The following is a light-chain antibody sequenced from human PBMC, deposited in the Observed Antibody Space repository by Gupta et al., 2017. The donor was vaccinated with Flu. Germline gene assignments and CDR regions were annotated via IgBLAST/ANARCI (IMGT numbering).Light chain of an antibody. Sequence: SYELTPPPSVSVSPGQTARITCSGDALPKQYAYWYQQKPGQPPVLVIYKDSERPSGIPERFSGSSSGTTVTLTISGVQAEDEADYYCQSADSSGTYEVFGGGTKLTVL. J-gene: IGLJ2*01. CDR1: ALPKQY. CDR3: QSADSSGTYEV. CDR2: KDS. V-gene: IGLV3-25*02.